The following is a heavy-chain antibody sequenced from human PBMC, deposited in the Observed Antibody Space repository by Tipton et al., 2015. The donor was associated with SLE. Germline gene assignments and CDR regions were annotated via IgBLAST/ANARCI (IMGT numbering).Heavy chain of an antibody. CDR2: ISGYRGQS. D-gene: IGHD3/OR15-3a*01. V-gene: IGHV1-18*01. Sequence: QLVQSGAEVKTPGAPVKVSCETSGYTFTNYGVSWVRQAPGLGLEWMGWISGYRGQSKYAEKFQGRLTMTTDTSAGIAYMELRSLGSDDTAVYYCARDSGLFYFDSWGQGTLVTVSS. J-gene: IGHJ4*02. CDR3: ARDSGLFYFDS. CDR1: GYTFTNYG.